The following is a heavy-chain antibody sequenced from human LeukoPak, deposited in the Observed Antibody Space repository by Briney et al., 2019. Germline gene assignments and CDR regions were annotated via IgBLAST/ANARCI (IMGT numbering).Heavy chain of an antibody. CDR3: ASRSGGYYSYAFDI. V-gene: IGHV3-48*01. D-gene: IGHD1-26*01. CDR1: GFIFSSYS. J-gene: IGHJ3*02. CDR2: ISSSSGTS. Sequence: GGSLRLPCAGSGFIFSSYSMNWVRQTPGKGLEWVSYISSSSGTSYYADSVKGRFTISRDNAKNSLYLQMNSLRAEDTAVYYCASRSGGYYSYAFDIWGQGTMVTVSS.